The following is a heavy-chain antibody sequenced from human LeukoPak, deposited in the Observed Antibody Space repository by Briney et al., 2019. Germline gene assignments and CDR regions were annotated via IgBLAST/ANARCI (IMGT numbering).Heavy chain of an antibody. V-gene: IGHV3-74*01. CDR1: GFTFVTYR. Sequence: GGSLRLSCAASGFTFVTYRMHWVRQAPGKGLVWVSRINSDGSSTSYADSVKGRFTISRDNAKNTLYLQMNSLRAEDTAVYYCARSMVRGDIWGQGTMVTVSS. D-gene: IGHD3-10*01. J-gene: IGHJ3*02. CDR2: INSDGSST. CDR3: ARSMVRGDI.